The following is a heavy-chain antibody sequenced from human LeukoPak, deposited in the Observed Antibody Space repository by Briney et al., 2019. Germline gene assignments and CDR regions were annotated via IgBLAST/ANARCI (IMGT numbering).Heavy chain of an antibody. CDR2: IDHSDSYT. CDR1: GYSFTSYW. CDR3: ATEAPFDC. V-gene: IGHV5-10-1*01. Sequence: AESLKISCKGSGYSFTSYWISWGRQMPRKGREWMGRIDHSDSYTNYSPSFQGHVTISADKSISTAYLQWSSLKASDTAMYYCATEAPFDCWGQGTLVTVSS. J-gene: IGHJ4*02.